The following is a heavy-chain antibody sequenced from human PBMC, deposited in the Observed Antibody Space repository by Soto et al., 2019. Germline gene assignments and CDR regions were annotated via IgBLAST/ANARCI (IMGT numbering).Heavy chain of an antibody. D-gene: IGHD2-15*01. CDR2: INTYNGNS. CDR3: ARGCTGGSCFCIY. V-gene: IGHV1-18*01. CDR1: GYTLTNYA. J-gene: IGHJ4*02. Sequence: QVQLVQSAAEVKKPGASVKVSCKASGYTLTNYAISWVRQAPGQGPEWMGWINTYNGNSHYAQKFQGRVTMTTDTSTNTAYMEPRSLTSDDTAVYYCARGCTGGSCFCIYWGQGTLVTVSS.